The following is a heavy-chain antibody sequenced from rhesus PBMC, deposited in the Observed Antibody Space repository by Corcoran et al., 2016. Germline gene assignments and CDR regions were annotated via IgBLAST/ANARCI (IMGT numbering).Heavy chain of an antibody. CDR2: INPSKGNT. CDR1: GYTFTSSY. D-gene: IGHD6-37*01. J-gene: IGHJ4*01. Sequence: QVQLVQSGAEVKKPGTSVKLSCNASGYTFTSSYINWVSPAPGQVLEWMGLINPSKGNTGYAQKLQDRFTITADTSTDTAYMELSSLRSEDTAVYYCATRGGWTYFDYWGQGVLVTVSS. V-gene: IGHV1S9*01. CDR3: ATRGGWTYFDY.